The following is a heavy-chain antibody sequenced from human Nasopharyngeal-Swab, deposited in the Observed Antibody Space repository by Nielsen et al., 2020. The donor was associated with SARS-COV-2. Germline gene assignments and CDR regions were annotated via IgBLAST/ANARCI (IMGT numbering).Heavy chain of an antibody. V-gene: IGHV1-69*04. Sequence: SVKVSCKASGGTFSSYAISWVRQDPGQGLEWMGRIIPILGIANYAQKFQGRVTITADKSTSTAYMELSSLRSEDTAVYYCARDREVPAAMYYYYGMDVWGKGKRGDVSS. J-gene: IGHJ6*04. CDR1: GGTFSSYA. CDR3: ARDREVPAAMYYYYGMDV. CDR2: IIPILGIA. D-gene: IGHD2-2*01.